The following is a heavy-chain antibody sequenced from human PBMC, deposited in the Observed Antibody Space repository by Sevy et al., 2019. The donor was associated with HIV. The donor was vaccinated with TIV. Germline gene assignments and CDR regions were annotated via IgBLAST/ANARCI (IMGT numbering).Heavy chain of an antibody. D-gene: IGHD3-10*01. V-gene: IGHV3-21*01. CDR2: ISSSSNYI. J-gene: IGHJ3*02. CDR1: GFTFSTYT. CDR3: ARPYGSGSWEAFDI. Sequence: GGSLRLSCAASGFTFSTYTMNWVRQAPGKGLEWVSSISSSSNYIYYADSLKGRFTISRDNAKNSVYLQMSSLRAEDTAVYYCARPYGSGSWEAFDIWGQGTMVTVSS.